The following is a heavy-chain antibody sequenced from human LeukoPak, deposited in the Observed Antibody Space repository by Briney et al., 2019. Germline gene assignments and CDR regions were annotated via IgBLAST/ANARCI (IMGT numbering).Heavy chain of an antibody. CDR2: INHSGST. CDR1: GRSFSGYY. D-gene: IGHD4-17*01. J-gene: IGHJ4*02. Sequence: SETLSLTCAVYGRSFSGYYWSWIRQTPGKGLEWIGEINHSGSTNYNPSLKSRVTISVDTSKNQFSLKLSSVTAADTAVYYCARGFGDYAYYFDYWGQGTLVTVSS. V-gene: IGHV4-34*01. CDR3: ARGFGDYAYYFDY.